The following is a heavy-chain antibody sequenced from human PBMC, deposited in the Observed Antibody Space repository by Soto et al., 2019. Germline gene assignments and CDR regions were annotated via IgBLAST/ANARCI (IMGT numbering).Heavy chain of an antibody. Sequence: QVHLVQSGAEMEKPGASVKVSCKASGYSFTTFAIHWVRQAPGQGLEWLGWINAGNGNTKSSQKFQGRVTLTSDPSATTAYMELSSLTSEDTAVYFCARIGRSISGAGRYYFYYGLDVWGQGTTVTVSS. V-gene: IGHV1-3*01. CDR1: GYSFTTFA. CDR3: ARIGRSISGAGRYYFYYGLDV. CDR2: INAGNGNT. D-gene: IGHD1-20*01. J-gene: IGHJ6*02.